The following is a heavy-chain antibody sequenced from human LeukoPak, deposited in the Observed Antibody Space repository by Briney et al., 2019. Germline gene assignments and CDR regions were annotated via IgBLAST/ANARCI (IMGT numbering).Heavy chain of an antibody. CDR2: MNPNSGNT. CDR1: GYTFTSYD. D-gene: IGHD3-22*01. Sequence: ASVKVSCKASGYTFTSYDINWVRQATGQGLEWMGWMNPNSGNTGYAQKFQGRVTMTRNTSIGTAYMELSSLRSEDTAVYYCARLDYYDSSGYPDTDYWGQGTLVTVSS. V-gene: IGHV1-8*01. J-gene: IGHJ4*02. CDR3: ARLDYYDSSGYPDTDY.